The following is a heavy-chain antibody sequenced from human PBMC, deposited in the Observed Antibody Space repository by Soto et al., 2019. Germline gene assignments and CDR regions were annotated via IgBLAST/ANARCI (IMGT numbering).Heavy chain of an antibody. CDR2: IAVGSDNT. V-gene: IGHV1-58*01. J-gene: IGHJ6*02. CDR1: GFTISTSA. Sequence: SVKVSCKASGFTISTSAVRWVRQARGQRLEWIGSIAVGSDNTNYAQKFHGRLTNTGYMSTATAYMDLSSLRPDGTAVYYCAASRPSGNWYSGRYFDYNYGMDVWGQGTRVTVSS. CDR3: AASRPSGNWYSGRYFDYNYGMDV. D-gene: IGHD1-26*01.